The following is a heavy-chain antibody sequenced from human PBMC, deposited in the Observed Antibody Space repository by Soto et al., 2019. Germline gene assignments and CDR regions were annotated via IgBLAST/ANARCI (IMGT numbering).Heavy chain of an antibody. CDR1: QFSFSSYL. V-gene: IGHV3-7*01. Sequence: GGSLRLSCEASQFSFSSYLMSWVRQSPGKGLEWVANINQNGDEKFYVDSVKGRFTISRDNAKNSLYLELKSLRDEDTAVYYCAREKWLQFYFYYGLDVWGQGAKVTVSS. J-gene: IGHJ6*02. CDR2: INQNGDEK. CDR3: AREKWLQFYFYYGLDV. D-gene: IGHD4-4*01.